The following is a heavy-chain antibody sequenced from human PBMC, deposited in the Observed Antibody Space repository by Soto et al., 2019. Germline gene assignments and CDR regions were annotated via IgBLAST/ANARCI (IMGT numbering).Heavy chain of an antibody. CDR3: VRAIGHYGMDV. V-gene: IGHV3-74*01. D-gene: IGHD3-22*01. J-gene: IGHJ6*02. CDR1: GFIFSNCW. Sequence: PGGSPRLSCVASGFIFSNCWMNWVRQAPGMGLVWVSHINSDGSSTTYADSVKGRFTISRDNAKNTLYLQMNSLRAEDTAVYYCVRAIGHYGMDVWGRGTTVTVSS. CDR2: INSDGSST.